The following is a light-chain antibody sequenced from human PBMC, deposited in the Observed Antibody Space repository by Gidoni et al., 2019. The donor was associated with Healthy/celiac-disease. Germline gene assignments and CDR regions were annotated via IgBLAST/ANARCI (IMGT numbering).Light chain of an antibody. Sequence: QSALTQPASVSGSPGQSITISCTGTSSDVGGYNYVSWYQQHPGKAPKLMIYEVSNRPSGVSKRFSGSKSGNTASLTISGLQAEDEADYYCSSYTSSSTWVFGGGTKLTXL. CDR1: SSDVGGYNY. CDR2: EVS. V-gene: IGLV2-14*01. J-gene: IGLJ3*02. CDR3: SSYTSSSTWV.